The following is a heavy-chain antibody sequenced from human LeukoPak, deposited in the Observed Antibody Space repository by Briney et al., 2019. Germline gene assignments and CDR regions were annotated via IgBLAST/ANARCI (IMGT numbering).Heavy chain of an antibody. Sequence: PSETLSLTCNVSGGSLSSVVYYWSWIRQHPGKGLEWVGYIYYSWSTYYNPSLMSRVTISVDTSKNQFSLKLSSVTAADTAVYYCARGGGLYGGNDEHDYWGQGTLVTVSS. J-gene: IGHJ4*02. CDR2: IYYSWST. D-gene: IGHD4-23*01. CDR3: ARGGGLYGGNDEHDY. V-gene: IGHV4-31*03. CDR1: GGSLSSVVYY.